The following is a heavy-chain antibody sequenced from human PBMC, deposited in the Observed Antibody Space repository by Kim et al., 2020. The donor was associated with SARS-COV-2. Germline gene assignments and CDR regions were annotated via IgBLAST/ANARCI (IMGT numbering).Heavy chain of an antibody. CDR1: GGSISSGDYY. V-gene: IGHV4-30-4*01. Sequence: SETLSLTCTVSGGSISSGDYYLSWIRQPPRKGLEWIGYIYYSGSTYYNPSLKSRVTISLDTSKNQFSLNLSSVTSADTAVYYFAREGVATGSLGQWLEQVPWSYGVDVWGQGTPFTFSS. J-gene: IGHJ6*02. D-gene: IGHD6-19*01. CDR3: AREGVATGSLGQWLEQVPWSYGVDV. CDR2: IYYSGST.